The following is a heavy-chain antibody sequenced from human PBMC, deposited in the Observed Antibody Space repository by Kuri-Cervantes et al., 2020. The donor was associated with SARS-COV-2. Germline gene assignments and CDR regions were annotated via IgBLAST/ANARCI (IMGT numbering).Heavy chain of an antibody. V-gene: IGHV4-4*07. CDR2: IYTSGST. CDR3: ARAHGDYRLFDY. D-gene: IGHD4-17*01. Sequence: SETLSLTCTVSGGSISSYYWNWIRQPAGKGLQWIGHIYTSGSTNYNPSLKSRVTLSVDTSKNQFFLQLSSVTAADTAVYYCARAHGDYRLFDYWGQGTLVTVSS. J-gene: IGHJ4*02. CDR1: GGSISSYY.